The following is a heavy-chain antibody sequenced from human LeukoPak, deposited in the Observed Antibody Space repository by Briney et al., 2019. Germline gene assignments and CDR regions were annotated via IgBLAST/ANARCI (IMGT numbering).Heavy chain of an antibody. D-gene: IGHD3-10*01. CDR1: GFIFDNYA. J-gene: IGHJ4*02. Sequence: GGSLRLSCAASGFIFDNYAMHWIRQAPDKGLEWVAAISYDGNRKYYTDSVKGRFTISRDNSKNTLYLQMDSLRAEDTAVYYCVGSYGSGSYYLGYWGQGTLVIVSS. CDR3: VGSYGSGSYYLGY. CDR2: ISYDGNRK. V-gene: IGHV3-30-3*01.